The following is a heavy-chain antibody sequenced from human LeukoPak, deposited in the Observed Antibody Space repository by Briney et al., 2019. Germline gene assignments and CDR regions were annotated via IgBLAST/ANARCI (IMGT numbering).Heavy chain of an antibody. CDR1: GFTVSSNY. CDR2: IYSGGST. V-gene: IGHV3-53*04. D-gene: IGHD3-22*01. Sequence: GGSLRLSCAASGFTVSSNYMSWVRQAPGKGLEWVSVIYSGGSTYYADSVKGRFTISRHNSKNTLYLQMNSPRAEDTAVYYCARDGYYYDSSGSTWGQGTLVTVSS. CDR3: ARDGYYYDSSGST. J-gene: IGHJ4*02.